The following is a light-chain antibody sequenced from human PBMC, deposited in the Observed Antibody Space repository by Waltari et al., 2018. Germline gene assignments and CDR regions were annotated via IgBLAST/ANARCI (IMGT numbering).Light chain of an antibody. Sequence: QSALTQPASVSGSPGQSITISCTGTSSDVGGYNYASWYQQHPGKAPKLMIYEVSNRASGVSNRFSGSKSGNTASLTISRLQAEDEADYYCSSYTSSSTLVFGTGTKVTVL. CDR1: SSDVGGYNY. J-gene: IGLJ1*01. CDR3: SSYTSSSTLV. V-gene: IGLV2-14*01. CDR2: EVS.